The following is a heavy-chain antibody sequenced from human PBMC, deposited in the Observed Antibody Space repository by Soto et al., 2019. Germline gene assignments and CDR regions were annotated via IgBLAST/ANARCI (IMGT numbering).Heavy chain of an antibody. CDR2: ISSSSYI. V-gene: IGHV3-21*01. D-gene: IGHD6-6*01. CDR1: GFTFSNYA. Sequence: PGGSLRLSCAASGFTFSNYAMTWARQAPGKGLEWVSSISSSSYIYYADSVKGRFTISRDNAKNSLYLQMNSLRAEDTAVYYCARDTERGSSLPFHWFDPWGQGTLVTVSS. J-gene: IGHJ5*02. CDR3: ARDTERGSSLPFHWFDP.